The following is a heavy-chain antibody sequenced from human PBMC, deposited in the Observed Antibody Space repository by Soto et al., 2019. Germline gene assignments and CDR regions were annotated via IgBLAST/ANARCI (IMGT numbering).Heavy chain of an antibody. V-gene: IGHV4-4*02. Sequence: XXTQSLRNIVSGGTIRSTDGCNWVRQTPGKGLERIGETHHSRRTNYNPSLNSRVIISVDESKNHFSLKLSSVTAADTAVYYCARSEATALDYWGQGTLVTVSS. D-gene: IGHD1-26*01. CDR2: THHSRRT. CDR1: GGTIRSTDG. CDR3: ARSEATALDY. J-gene: IGHJ4*02.